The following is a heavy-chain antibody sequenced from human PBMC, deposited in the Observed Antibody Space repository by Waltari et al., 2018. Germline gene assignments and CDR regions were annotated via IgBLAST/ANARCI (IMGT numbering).Heavy chain of an antibody. J-gene: IGHJ6*02. D-gene: IGHD3-22*01. CDR3: AGCRDSSGYLNCMDV. CDR2: IIPLFGTP. Sequence: QVQLVQSGAEVKKVGSSVKVSCKASGSTFSTHALSWVRQAPGHGLEWMGGIIPLFGTPSYAQVFQGRVTITADESTSTVYMEMSMLRSDDTAIYYCAGCRDSSGYLNCMDVWGQGTTVTVSS. CDR1: GSTFSTHA. V-gene: IGHV1-69*01.